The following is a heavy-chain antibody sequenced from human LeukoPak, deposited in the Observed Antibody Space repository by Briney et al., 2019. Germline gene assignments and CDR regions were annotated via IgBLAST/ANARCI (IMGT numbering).Heavy chain of an antibody. CDR1: GFTFSSYA. CDR3: AKLGFDSSGSHTLFDN. V-gene: IGHV3-30*18. Sequence: GGSLRLSCAASGFTFSSYAMHWVRQGPGKGLEWVAIISYDGRNNRCSDSVKGRFTISRDNSKNTLHLQMNSLRAEDTAVYYCAKLGFDSSGSHTLFDNWGQGTQVTVSS. D-gene: IGHD3-22*01. CDR2: ISYDGRNN. J-gene: IGHJ4*02.